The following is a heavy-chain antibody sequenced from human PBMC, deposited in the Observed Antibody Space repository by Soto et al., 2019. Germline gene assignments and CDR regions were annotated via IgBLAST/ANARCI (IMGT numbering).Heavy chain of an antibody. CDR3: ARVPDY. CDR1: GGSISNYY. Sequence: PSETLSLTCTVSGGSISNYYWSWFRQTPGKGLEWIGYVHDSWGSNYNPSLKSRVAISLDTSKSQFSLKLTSVTATDTAVYYCARVPDYWGQGILVTVPQ. D-gene: IGHD2-2*01. J-gene: IGHJ4*02. V-gene: IGHV4-59*08. CDR2: VHDSWGS.